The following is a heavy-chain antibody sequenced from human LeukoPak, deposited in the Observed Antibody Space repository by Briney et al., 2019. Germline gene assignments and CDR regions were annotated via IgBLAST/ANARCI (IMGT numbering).Heavy chain of an antibody. CDR1: GGSFSGYY. J-gene: IGHJ4*02. CDR3: ARVSSWSFDY. V-gene: IGHV4-34*01. CDR2: INHSGST. D-gene: IGHD6-13*01. Sequence: SETLSLTCAVYGGSFSGYYWSWIRQPPGKGLEWIGEINHSGSTNYNPSLKSRVTISVDTSKNQFSLKLSSVTAADTAVYYCARVSSWSFDYWGQGTLVTVSS.